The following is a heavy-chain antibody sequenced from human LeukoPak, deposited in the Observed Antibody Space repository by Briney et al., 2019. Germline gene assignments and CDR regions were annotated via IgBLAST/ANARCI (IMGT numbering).Heavy chain of an antibody. J-gene: IGHJ6*02. CDR3: ARELGGAGSYFFPYYGMDV. CDR2: ISSYNGNT. CDR1: GYTFISYG. V-gene: IGHV1-18*01. Sequence: ASVKVSCKASGYTFISYGINWVRQAPGQGLEWMGWISSYNGNTNYAQNLQGRVTMTRDTSTSTAYMELRSLRSDDTAVYYCARELGGAGSYFFPYYGMDVWGQGTTVTVSS. D-gene: IGHD3-10*01.